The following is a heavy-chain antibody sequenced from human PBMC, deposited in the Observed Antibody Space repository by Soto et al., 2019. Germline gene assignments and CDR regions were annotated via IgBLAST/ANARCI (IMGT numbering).Heavy chain of an antibody. V-gene: IGHV1-2*02. J-gene: IGHJ4*02. D-gene: IGHD2-15*01. CDR2: INPNSGGT. CDR3: ASLGLYCSGGSCYSNY. Sequence: ASVKVSCKASGYTFTVYYMHGVLQAPLQWLEWMGCINPNSGGTNYAQKFQGRVTMTRDTSISTAYMELSRLRSDDTAVYYCASLGLYCSGGSCYSNYWGQGTLVTVSS. CDR1: GYTFTVYY.